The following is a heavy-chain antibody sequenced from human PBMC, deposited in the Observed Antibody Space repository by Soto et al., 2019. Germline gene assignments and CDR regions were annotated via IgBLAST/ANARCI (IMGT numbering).Heavy chain of an antibody. CDR3: AHRTVPVKYYGSGSYYGHYYYYGMDV. Sequence: QITLKESGPTLVKPTQTLTLTCTFSGFSLSTSGVGVGWIRQPPGKALEWLALIYWDDDKRYSPSLKSRLTNTKDNFKNPVGLKMTHIEPLDTATYYCAHRTVPVKYYGSGSYYGHYYYYGMDVWGQGTTVTVSS. CDR1: GFSLSTSGVG. CDR2: IYWDDDK. J-gene: IGHJ6*02. V-gene: IGHV2-5*02. D-gene: IGHD3-10*01.